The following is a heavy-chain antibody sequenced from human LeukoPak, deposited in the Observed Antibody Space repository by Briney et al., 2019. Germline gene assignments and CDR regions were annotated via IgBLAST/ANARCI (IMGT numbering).Heavy chain of an antibody. J-gene: IGHJ4*02. D-gene: IGHD3-22*01. CDR2: IDRDGSRI. CDR1: GFTFSSYW. Sequence: GGSLRLSCAVSGFTFSSYWMHWVRQAPGKGLVWVSRIDRDGSRINYADSVKGRFSISRDNAKNTLYLQMNSLRAEDTAVYYCVVWGEDSSGHRFDFWGQGTLVTVSS. V-gene: IGHV3-74*01. CDR3: VVWGEDSSGHRFDF.